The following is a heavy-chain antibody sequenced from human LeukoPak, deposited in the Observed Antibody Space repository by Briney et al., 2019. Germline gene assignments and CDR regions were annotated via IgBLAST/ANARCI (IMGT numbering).Heavy chain of an antibody. D-gene: IGHD6-13*01. CDR3: AKLLAAAGDY. CDR2: ISGSGGST. CDR1: GFTFSSYA. V-gene: IGHV3-23*01. J-gene: IGHJ4*02. Sequence: PGGSLRLSCAASGFTFSSYAMSWVRQAPGKGLEWVSAISGSGGSTYYADSVKGRFTISRDNSKNTLYLQMNSLRAEDTAVDCWAKLLAAAGDYWGQGTLVTVSS.